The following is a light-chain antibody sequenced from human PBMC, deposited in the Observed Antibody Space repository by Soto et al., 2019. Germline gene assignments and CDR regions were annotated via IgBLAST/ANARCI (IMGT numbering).Light chain of an antibody. V-gene: IGKV3-15*01. Sequence: EIVMTQSPATLSVSPGERATLSCRPSQSVTSNLAWYQQKPGQAPRLVIYGASTRATGTPARFSGSGSGTEFPLTIRSLQSEDFALYYCQQYNGWPLTFGGGTKVEIK. CDR1: QSVTSN. CDR2: GAS. CDR3: QQYNGWPLT. J-gene: IGKJ4*01.